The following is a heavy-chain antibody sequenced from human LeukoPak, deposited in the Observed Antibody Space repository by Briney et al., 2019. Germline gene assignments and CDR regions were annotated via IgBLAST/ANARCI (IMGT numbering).Heavy chain of an antibody. D-gene: IGHD6-19*01. Sequence: PGGSLRLSCAGSGFTFSSYAMSWVRQAPGKGLEWVSSISSSSSYIYYADSVKGRFTISRDNAKNSLYLQMNSLRAEDTAVYYCARGYSSGWDYWGQGTLVTVSS. CDR3: ARGYSSGWDY. J-gene: IGHJ4*02. CDR2: ISSSSSYI. V-gene: IGHV3-21*01. CDR1: GFTFSSYA.